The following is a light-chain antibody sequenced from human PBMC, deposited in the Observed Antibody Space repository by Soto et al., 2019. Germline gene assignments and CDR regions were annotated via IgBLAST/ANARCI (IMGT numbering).Light chain of an antibody. J-gene: IGKJ4*01. CDR1: QSVSSY. CDR2: DAS. V-gene: IGKV3-11*01. Sequence: EIVLTQYPATLSLSPGERATLSCRASQSVSSYLAWYQQKPGQAPRLLIYDASNRATGIPARFSGSGSGTDFTLTITSLEPEDFAVYYCQQRSNWPSTFGGGTKVDIK. CDR3: QQRSNWPST.